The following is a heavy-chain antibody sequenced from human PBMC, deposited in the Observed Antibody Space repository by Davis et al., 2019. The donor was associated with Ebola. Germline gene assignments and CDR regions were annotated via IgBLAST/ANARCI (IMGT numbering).Heavy chain of an antibody. CDR2: ISGSGGST. V-gene: IGHV3-23*01. Sequence: PGGSLRLSCAASGFTFSSYAMSWVRQAPGKGLEWVSAISGSGGSTYYADSVKGRFTISRDNSKNTLYLQMNSLRAEDTAVYYCARVGNNWNDSGLDYWGQGTLVTVSS. D-gene: IGHD1-20*01. J-gene: IGHJ4*02. CDR3: ARVGNNWNDSGLDY. CDR1: GFTFSSYA.